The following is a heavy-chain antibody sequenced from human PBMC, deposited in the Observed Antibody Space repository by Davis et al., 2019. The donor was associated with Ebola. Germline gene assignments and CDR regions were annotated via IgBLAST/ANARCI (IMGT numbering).Heavy chain of an antibody. J-gene: IGHJ5*01. Sequence: PGGSLRLSCAASGFKFGDYAMHWVRQVPGKGLDWVSGISWNSDRKTYANSVKGRFTISRDNAKNSLFLEMSSLRAEDTAFYYCAKDPSLAPTYNWFESWGQGALVTVSS. CDR2: ISWNSDRK. CDR1: GFKFGDYA. CDR3: AKDPSLAPTYNWFES. V-gene: IGHV3-9*01.